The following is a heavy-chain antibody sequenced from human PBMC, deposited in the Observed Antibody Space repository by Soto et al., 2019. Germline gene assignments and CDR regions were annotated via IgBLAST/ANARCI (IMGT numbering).Heavy chain of an antibody. J-gene: IGHJ6*04. D-gene: IGHD6-19*01. V-gene: IGHV1-2*04. Sequence: GASVKVSCKASGYTFTGYYMHWVRQAPGQGLEWMGWINPNSGGTNYAQKFQGWVTMTRDTSISTAYMELSRLRSDDTAVYYCARGYSSGWHGAYYYYGMDVWGKGTRVTVPS. CDR2: INPNSGGT. CDR1: GYTFTGYY. CDR3: ARGYSSGWHGAYYYYGMDV.